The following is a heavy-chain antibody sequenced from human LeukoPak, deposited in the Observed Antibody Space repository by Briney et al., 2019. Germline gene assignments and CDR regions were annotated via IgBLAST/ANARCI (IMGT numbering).Heavy chain of an antibody. J-gene: IGHJ3*02. CDR1: GFTFSSYA. D-gene: IGHD3-3*01. Sequence: GSLRLSCAASGFTFSSYAMSWVRQPPGKGLEWIGEINHSGSTNYNPSLKSRVTISVDTSKNQFSLKLSSVTAADTAVYYCARVRKVAYYDFWSGLNHDAFDIWGQGTMVTVSS. CDR2: INHSGST. CDR3: ARVRKVAYYDFWSGLNHDAFDI. V-gene: IGHV4-34*01.